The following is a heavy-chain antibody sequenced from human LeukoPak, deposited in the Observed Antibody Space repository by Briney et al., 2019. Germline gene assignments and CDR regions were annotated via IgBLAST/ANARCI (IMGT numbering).Heavy chain of an antibody. D-gene: IGHD4-17*01. Sequence: ASVTVSCKASGYTFTGYYIHWVRQAPGQGFEWMGRIDANSGGTNYAQNFQGRVTMTRDTSISTVYMELISLRSDDTAVYYCAREMNYDDYRTSDYWGQGTPVTVSS. CDR3: AREMNYDDYRTSDY. CDR1: GYTFTGYY. V-gene: IGHV1-2*02. J-gene: IGHJ4*02. CDR2: IDANSGGT.